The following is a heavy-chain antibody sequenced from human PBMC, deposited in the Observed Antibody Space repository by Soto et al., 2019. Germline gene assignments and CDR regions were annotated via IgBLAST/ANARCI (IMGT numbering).Heavy chain of an antibody. CDR2: ITSSSAFL. D-gene: IGHD1-7*01. CDR1: GFTFSSYS. J-gene: IGHJ4*02. Sequence: PGGSLRLSCAASGFTFSSYSMNWVRQAPGKGLEWVSSITSSSAFLYYADSLKGRLTISRDNARNSLYLQMHSLRAEDTAVYYCARETASGTTNLDYWGQGTLVTVSS. CDR3: ARETASGTTNLDY. V-gene: IGHV3-21*01.